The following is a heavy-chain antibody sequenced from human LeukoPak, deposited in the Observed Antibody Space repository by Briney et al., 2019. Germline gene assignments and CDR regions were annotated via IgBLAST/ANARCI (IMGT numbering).Heavy chain of an antibody. J-gene: IGHJ4*02. D-gene: IGHD3-10*01. CDR3: AREAPHVLLWFGELPTYFDY. Sequence: SETLSLTCTVSGGSISSSSYYWGWIRQPPGKGLEWIGSIYYSGSTYYNPSLKSRVTISVDTSKNQFSLKLSSVTAADTAVYYCAREAPHVLLWFGELPTYFDYWGQGTLVTVSS. CDR2: IYYSGST. V-gene: IGHV4-39*07. CDR1: GGSISSSSYY.